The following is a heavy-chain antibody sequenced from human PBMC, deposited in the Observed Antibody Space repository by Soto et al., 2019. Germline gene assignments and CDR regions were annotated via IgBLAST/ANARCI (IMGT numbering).Heavy chain of an antibody. Sequence: ASETLSLTCAVSGDSVSNDNYYWSWIRQPPGKGLEWIGYIYYSGTTNYNPYLKSRLSLSVDMSKNQFSLKLASVTAADTAVYFCARSQRGRTAFTFDYWGQGALVTVSS. J-gene: IGHJ4*02. D-gene: IGHD3-16*01. CDR2: IYYSGTT. V-gene: IGHV4-61*01. CDR1: GDSVSNDNYY. CDR3: ARSQRGRTAFTFDY.